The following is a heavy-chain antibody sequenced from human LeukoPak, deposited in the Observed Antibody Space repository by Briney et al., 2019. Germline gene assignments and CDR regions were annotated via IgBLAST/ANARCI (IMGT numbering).Heavy chain of an antibody. J-gene: IGHJ4*02. CDR2: IYYSGST. V-gene: IGHV4-59*08. D-gene: IGHD6-19*01. CDR1: GGSISSYY. Sequence: SQTLSLTCTVSGGSISSYYWSWLRQPPGKGLEWIGYIYYSGSTNYNPSLKSRVTISVDTSKNQFSLKLSSVTAADTAVYYCASLHWLAHYFDYWGQGTLVTVSS. CDR3: ASLHWLAHYFDY.